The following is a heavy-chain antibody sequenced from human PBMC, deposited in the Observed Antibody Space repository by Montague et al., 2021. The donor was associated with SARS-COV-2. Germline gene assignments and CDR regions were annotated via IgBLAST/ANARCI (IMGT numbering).Heavy chain of an antibody. CDR3: AHRRGLPDAPGWLDH. D-gene: IGHD2-2*01. J-gene: IGHJ5*02. V-gene: IGHV2-5*02. Sequence: PALVKPTQTLTLTCTFSGFSFSTSGEGVGWIRQPPGKALEWLALIYWDDDKRYSPSLKSRLTITKDTSKNQVVLTMTNMDPVDTATYYCAHRRGLPDAPGWLDHWGKGTRVTVSS. CDR1: GFSFSTSGEG. CDR2: IYWDDDK.